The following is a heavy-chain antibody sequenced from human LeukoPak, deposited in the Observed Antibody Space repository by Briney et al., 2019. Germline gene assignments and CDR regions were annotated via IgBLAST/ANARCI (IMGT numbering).Heavy chain of an antibody. V-gene: IGHV4-34*01. CDR2: INHSGST. J-gene: IGHJ5*02. Sequence: SETLSLTCAVYGGSFSGYYWSWIRQPPGKGLEWIGEINHSGSTNYNPSLKSRVTISVDTSKNQFSLKLSSVTAADTAVYYCARRLGMVRGAKNWFDPWGQGTLATVSS. CDR1: GGSFSGYY. CDR3: ARRLGMVRGAKNWFDP. D-gene: IGHD3-10*01.